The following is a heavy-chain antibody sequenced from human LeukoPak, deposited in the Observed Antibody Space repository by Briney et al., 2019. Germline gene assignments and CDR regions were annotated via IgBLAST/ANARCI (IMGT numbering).Heavy chain of an antibody. V-gene: IGHV1-8*01. CDR1: GYTFTSYD. Sequence: ASVKVSCKASGYTFTSYDINWVRQATGQGLEWMGWMNPNSGITGYAQKFQGRVTMTRATSISTAYMQLSSLRSDDTAVYYCARRDPGSGYAFDYWGQGTLVTVSS. CDR2: MNPNSGIT. J-gene: IGHJ4*02. CDR3: ARRDPGSGYAFDY. D-gene: IGHD3-3*01.